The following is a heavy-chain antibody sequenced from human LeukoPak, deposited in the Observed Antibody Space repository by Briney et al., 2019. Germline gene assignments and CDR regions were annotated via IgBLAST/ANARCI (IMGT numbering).Heavy chain of an antibody. CDR1: GFTFSSYS. CDR3: ARVTGDSSSWSDY. V-gene: IGHV3-21*01. J-gene: IGHJ4*02. Sequence: GRSLRLSCAASGFTFSSYSMSWVRQAPGKGLEWVSSISSSSSYIYYADSVKGRFTISRDNAKNSLYLQMDRLRAEDTAVYYCARVTGDSSSWSDYWGQGTLVTVSS. CDR2: ISSSSSYI. D-gene: IGHD6-13*01.